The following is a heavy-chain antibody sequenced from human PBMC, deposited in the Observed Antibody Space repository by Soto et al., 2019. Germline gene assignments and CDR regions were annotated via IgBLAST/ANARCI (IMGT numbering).Heavy chain of an antibody. CDR1: GFSLSTSGVG. CDR2: IYWNYDK. CDR3: AHRRGDFGVLGFQYYFDY. V-gene: IGHV2-5*01. Sequence: GSGPTLVNPTQTLTLTCTFSGFSLSTSGVGVGWIRQPPGKALEWLALIYWNYDKRYSPSLKSRLNITKDTSKNQVVLTMTTMEPVDTATYYCAHRRGDFGVLGFQYYFDYWGQGTLVTGS. J-gene: IGHJ4*02. D-gene: IGHD3-3*01.